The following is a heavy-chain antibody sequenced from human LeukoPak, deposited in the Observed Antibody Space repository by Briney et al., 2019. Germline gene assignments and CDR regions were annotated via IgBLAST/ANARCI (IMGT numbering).Heavy chain of an antibody. V-gene: IGHV1-18*01. J-gene: IGHJ4*02. CDR1: GYTFTSYG. CDR2: ISAYNGNR. Sequence: ASVKVSCKASGYTFTSYGISWVRQAPGQELEWMGWISAYNGNRNYAQKLQGRVTMTTDTSTSTAYMELRSLRSDDTAVYYCARATYDYDSSGYQDYWGQGTLVTVSS. D-gene: IGHD3-22*01. CDR3: ARATYDYDSSGYQDY.